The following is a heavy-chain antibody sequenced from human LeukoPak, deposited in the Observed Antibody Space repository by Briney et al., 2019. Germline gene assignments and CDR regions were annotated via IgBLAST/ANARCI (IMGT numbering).Heavy chain of an antibody. Sequence: GGSLRLSCAASGFTFSTYSMNWVRQAPGKGLEWVSSISSSSSYIYYADSVEGRLTISRDNAKNSLYLQMNSLRAEDTAVYYCARVDYYGSGSYYNVGAFDIWGQGTMVTVSS. V-gene: IGHV3-21*01. D-gene: IGHD3-10*01. CDR2: ISSSSSYI. CDR1: GFTFSTYS. J-gene: IGHJ3*02. CDR3: ARVDYYGSGSYYNVGAFDI.